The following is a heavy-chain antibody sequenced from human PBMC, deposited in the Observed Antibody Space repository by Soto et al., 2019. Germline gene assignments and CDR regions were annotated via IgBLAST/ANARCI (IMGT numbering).Heavy chain of an antibody. V-gene: IGHV3-33*01. D-gene: IGHD3-22*01. CDR1: VFTFSSYG. Sequence: GGSLRLSCAASVFTFSSYGINFVRQAPGKGLEWVEVIWYDGSNKYYADSVKGRFTMSRDNSKNTLYRQMHSLRAEDTAVYYCARDLRIRVVSYGMDVWGQGT. CDR2: IWYDGSNK. J-gene: IGHJ6*02. CDR3: ARDLRIRVVSYGMDV.